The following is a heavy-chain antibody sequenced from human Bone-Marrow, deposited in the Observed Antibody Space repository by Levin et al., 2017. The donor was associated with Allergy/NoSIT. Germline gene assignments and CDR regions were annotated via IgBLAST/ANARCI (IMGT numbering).Heavy chain of an antibody. CDR3: AMSSGEHGAFDI. CDR2: ISYDGQKK. CDR1: GFTFSRYG. D-gene: IGHD3-10*01. J-gene: IGHJ3*02. Sequence: PGGSLRLSCAASGFTFSRYGLHWVRQAPGKGLEWVTGISYDGQKKDYADSVKGRFTISRDDSKNTLYLQMNSLRVEDTAVYYCAMSSGEHGAFDIWGQGTKVTVSS. V-gene: IGHV3-30*03.